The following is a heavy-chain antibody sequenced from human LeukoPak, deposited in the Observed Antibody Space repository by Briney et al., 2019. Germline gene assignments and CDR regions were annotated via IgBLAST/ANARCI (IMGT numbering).Heavy chain of an antibody. D-gene: IGHD1-26*01. J-gene: IGHJ6*02. V-gene: IGHV3-74*01. CDR3: AAWDLYFYGMDV. CDR1: GFTFSRYW. Sequence: GGSLRLSCAASGFTFSRYWMHWVRKLPGKGLVWVSRINSDGSTTSYAGSVKGRFTVSRDNAKNTLYLQMNSLRGEDTAVYYCAAWDLYFYGMDVWGQGTTVTVSS. CDR2: INSDGSTT.